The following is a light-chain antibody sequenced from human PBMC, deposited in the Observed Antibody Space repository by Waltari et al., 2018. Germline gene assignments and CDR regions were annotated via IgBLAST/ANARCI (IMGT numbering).Light chain of an antibody. Sequence: DVVVTQSPDSLAGSLGGRATIPCRSSQSLLYSSNNKNYLAWYQQKPGQPPKLLIYWASTRESGVPDRFSGSGSGTDFTLTISSLQAEDVAVYYCQQYSIRPWTFGQGTKVEI. CDR2: WAS. V-gene: IGKV4-1*01. CDR1: QSLLYSSNNKNY. CDR3: QQYSIRPWT. J-gene: IGKJ1*01.